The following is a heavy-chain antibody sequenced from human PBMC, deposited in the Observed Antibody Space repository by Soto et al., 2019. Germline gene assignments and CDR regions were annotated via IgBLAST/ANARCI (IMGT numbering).Heavy chain of an antibody. CDR2: ISYDGSNK. D-gene: IGHD6-19*01. CDR3: ARDLVVSGTKSFES. Sequence: GGSLRLSCSASGFTLSSYAMHWVRQAPGKGLEWVAVISYDGSNKYYADSVKGRFTISRDNSKNTLYLQMNSLRAEDTAVYYCARDLVVSGTKSFESWGQGTLATVSS. V-gene: IGHV3-30-3*01. J-gene: IGHJ4*02. CDR1: GFTLSSYA.